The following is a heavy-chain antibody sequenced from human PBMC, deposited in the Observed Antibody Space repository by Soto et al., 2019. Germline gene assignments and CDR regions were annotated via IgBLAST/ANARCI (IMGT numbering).Heavy chain of an antibody. CDR3: AREYSHSWVHVNWSAP. J-gene: IGHJ5*02. Sequence: QVQLVQSGAEVKKPGASVKVSCKASGYTFTSYGISWVRQAHGQGLEWMGWISAYNGNTHYAQTLQGRVTMTTDTSTSTAYMEQRSMRFYDKAMYYCAREYSHSWVHVNWSAPWGQETMVTVSS. CDR2: ISAYNGNT. CDR1: GYTFTSYG. V-gene: IGHV1-18*01. D-gene: IGHD6-13*01.